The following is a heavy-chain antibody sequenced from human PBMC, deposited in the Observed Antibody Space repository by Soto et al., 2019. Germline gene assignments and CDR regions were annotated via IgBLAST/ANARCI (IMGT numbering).Heavy chain of an antibody. Sequence: QVQLVQSGAEVKMPGASVKVSCKASGYTFINYGISWVRQAPGQGLEWMGWISAYNGNLNYAQKIQGRVTMTTDASTTTAYMELRSLRSDDTAVYYCARDGISGAEPFEIWGQRTMVTVSS. D-gene: IGHD1-20*01. J-gene: IGHJ3*02. CDR2: ISAYNGNL. V-gene: IGHV1-18*01. CDR3: ARDGISGAEPFEI. CDR1: GYTFINYG.